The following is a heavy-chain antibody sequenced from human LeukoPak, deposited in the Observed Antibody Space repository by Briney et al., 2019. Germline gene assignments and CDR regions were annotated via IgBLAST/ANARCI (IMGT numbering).Heavy chain of an antibody. D-gene: IGHD2-2*02. V-gene: IGHV1-69*17. CDR1: GATFSKNA. CDR2: FIPNVGIP. CDR3: ARIQAVGVPVAIDAYYSYGMDV. J-gene: IGHJ6*02. Sequence: SVKVSCKASGATFSKNAISWVRQAPGQGLEWMGGFIPNVGIPTYAQKFQGRITIIADTSTNTAYMELSSLTSEDTAVYYCARIQAVGVPVAIDAYYSYGMDVWGQGTTVTVS.